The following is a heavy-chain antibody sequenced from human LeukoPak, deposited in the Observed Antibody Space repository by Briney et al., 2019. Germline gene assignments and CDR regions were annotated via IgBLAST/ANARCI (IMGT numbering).Heavy chain of an antibody. CDR1: GFTFSNYG. CDR2: ISGSGEST. CDR3: AKDSATYGRFDY. Sequence: GGSLRLSCAASGFTFSNYGMSWVRQAPGRGLEWVSTISGSGESTYYADSVRGRFTISRDNSKNTVYLQLNSLRAEDTAVHFCAKDSATYGRFDYWGQGTLVTVSS. V-gene: IGHV3-23*01. D-gene: IGHD3-10*01. J-gene: IGHJ4*02.